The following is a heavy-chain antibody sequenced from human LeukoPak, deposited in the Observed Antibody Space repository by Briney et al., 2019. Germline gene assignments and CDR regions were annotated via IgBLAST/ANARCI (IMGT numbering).Heavy chain of an antibody. CDR3: AKDRLQIWATSSFDY. D-gene: IGHD5-12*01. CDR1: GFTFSSYG. J-gene: IGHJ4*02. Sequence: HPGRSLRLSCAASGFTFSSYGMHWVRQAPGKGLEWVAVISYDGSNKYYADSVKGRFTISRDNSKNTLYLQMNSLRAEDTAVYYCAKDRLQIWATSSFDYWGQGTLVTVSS. CDR2: ISYDGSNK. V-gene: IGHV3-30*18.